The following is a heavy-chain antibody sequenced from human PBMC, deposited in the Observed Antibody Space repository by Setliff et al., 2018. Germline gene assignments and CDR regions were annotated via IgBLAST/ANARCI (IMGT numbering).Heavy chain of an antibody. V-gene: IGHV4-61*09. D-gene: IGHD2-8*01. CDR2: IYTSWST. CDR3: ARGRRGVPYYYYYYMDV. Sequence: SETLSLTCTVSDDSISSRHYYWSWIRQPAGKGLEWLGQIYTSWSTNYNPSLKGRATLSIDASKNQFSLRLSSVTAADTAVYYCARGRRGVPYYYYYYMDVWGKGTTVTVSS. J-gene: IGHJ6*03. CDR1: DDSISSRHYY.